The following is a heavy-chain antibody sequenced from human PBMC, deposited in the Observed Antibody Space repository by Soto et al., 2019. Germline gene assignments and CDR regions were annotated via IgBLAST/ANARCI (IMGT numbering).Heavy chain of an antibody. CDR3: TKGAVTTSLYYFDY. J-gene: IGHJ4*02. D-gene: IGHD4-17*01. Sequence: QVQLVEAGGGVVQPGSSLRLSCAASGFSFSTYGVHWVRKAPGKGLEWVAVISSDGSEKYYAGSVKGRVSISRDNSKSTLYLQMDSLRAEDTAVYYCTKGAVTTSLYYFDYWGQGTLVTVSS. CDR2: ISSDGSEK. V-gene: IGHV3-30*18. CDR1: GFSFSTYG.